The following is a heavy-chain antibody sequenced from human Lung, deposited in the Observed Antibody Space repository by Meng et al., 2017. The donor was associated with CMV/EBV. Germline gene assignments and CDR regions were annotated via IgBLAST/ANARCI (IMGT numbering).Heavy chain of an antibody. D-gene: IGHD3-3*01. J-gene: IGHJ4*02. CDR3: ARDSLVRDFLEWLSPIDF. Sequence: WGSLRLXCAASGFTFNNFALHWVRQAPGKGLEWLAVIGSDRKKKFYADSVKGRFTISRDESTNTIFLQMNSLRVEDTAVYYCARDSLVRDFLEWLSPIDFWXQGTXVTVSS. CDR1: GFTFNNFA. V-gene: IGHV3-30*04. CDR2: IGSDRKKK.